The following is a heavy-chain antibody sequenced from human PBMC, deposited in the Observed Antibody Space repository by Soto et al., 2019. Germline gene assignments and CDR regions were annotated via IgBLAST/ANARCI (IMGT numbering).Heavy chain of an antibody. V-gene: IGHV3-23*01. Sequence: GGSLRLSCAASGFTFSSYAMSWVRQAPGKGLEWVSAISGSGGSTYYADSVKGRFTISRDNSKNTLYLQMNSLRAEDTAVYYCAKSLLPGYSQVNWLDPWGQGTLVTVSS. CDR1: GFTFSSYA. CDR3: AKSLLPGYSQVNWLDP. CDR2: ISGSGGST. D-gene: IGHD2-15*01. J-gene: IGHJ5*02.